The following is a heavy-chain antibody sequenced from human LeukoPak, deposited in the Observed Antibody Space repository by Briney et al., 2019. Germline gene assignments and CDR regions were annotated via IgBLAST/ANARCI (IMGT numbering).Heavy chain of an antibody. J-gene: IGHJ4*02. V-gene: IGHV3-7*03. CDR2: IKQDGSEK. CDR1: GFTFSSYW. Sequence: GSLRLCCAASGFTFSSYWMSWVRQAPGKGLEWVANIKQDGSEKYYVDSVKGRFTISRDNAKNSLYLQMNSLRAEDTAVYYCARLCSGSGWYSDDYWGQGTLVTVSS. D-gene: IGHD6-19*01. CDR3: ARLCSGSGWYSDDY.